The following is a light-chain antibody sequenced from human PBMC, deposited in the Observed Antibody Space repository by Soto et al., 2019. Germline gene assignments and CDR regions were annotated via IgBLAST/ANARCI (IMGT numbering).Light chain of an antibody. Sequence: HSVLPQPPSGSGTPGQRVTISCSGSSSNIGSNTVNWYQQLPGTAPKLLIYSNNQRPSGVPDRFSGSKSGTSASLAISGLQSEDEADYYCAAWDDSLNGSYVFGTGTKVTVL. CDR1: SSNIGSNT. V-gene: IGLV1-44*01. CDR3: AAWDDSLNGSYV. CDR2: SNN. J-gene: IGLJ1*01.